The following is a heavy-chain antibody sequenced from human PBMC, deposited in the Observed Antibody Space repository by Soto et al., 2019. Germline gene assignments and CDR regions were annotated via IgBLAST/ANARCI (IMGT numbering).Heavy chain of an antibody. J-gene: IGHJ3*02. CDR3: ARLQTAYYYDSSGPRAAFDI. V-gene: IGHV4-4*08. CDR1: ASFGTYY. CDR2: IFSSEHS. Sequence: TSETLSLTCVGASFGTYYWSWIRQLPGKGLEWLGYIFSSEHSNYNPSLKSRLTISADTSKNQFSLKLSSVTAADTAVYYCARLQTAYYYDSSGPRAAFDIRGQGTMVTVSS. D-gene: IGHD3-22*01.